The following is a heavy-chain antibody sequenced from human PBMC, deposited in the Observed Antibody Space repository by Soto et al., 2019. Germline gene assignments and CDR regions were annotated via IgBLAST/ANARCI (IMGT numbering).Heavy chain of an antibody. CDR1: GFTFSSYA. D-gene: IGHD3-16*02. CDR2: ISYDGSDK. Sequence: QVQLVESGGGVLQPGRSLRLSCAASGFTFSSYAMHWVRQAPGKGLEWVAVISYDGSDKYYADSVKGRFTISRDNSKNTLNLQMNSLRADDTAVYYCAKALGELSPESYDYWGQGTLITVSS. V-gene: IGHV3-30*18. CDR3: AKALGELSPESYDY. J-gene: IGHJ4*02.